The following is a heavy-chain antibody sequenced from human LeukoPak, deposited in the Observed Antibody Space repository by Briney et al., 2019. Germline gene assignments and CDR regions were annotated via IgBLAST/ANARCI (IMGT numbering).Heavy chain of an antibody. V-gene: IGHV3-20*01. CDR1: GFTFDDYG. J-gene: IGHJ4*02. CDR3: ARLFYYDSSGYYDY. CDR2: INWNGGGT. Sequence: GGSLRLSCAASGFTFDDYGMSWVRQAPGKGLEWVSVINWNGGGTGYADSVKGRFTISRDNAKNSLYLQMNSLRAEDTALYHCARLFYYDSSGYYDYWGQGTLVTVSS. D-gene: IGHD3-22*01.